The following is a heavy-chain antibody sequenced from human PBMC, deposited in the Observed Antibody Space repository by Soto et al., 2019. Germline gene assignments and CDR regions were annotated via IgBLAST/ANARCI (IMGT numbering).Heavy chain of an antibody. CDR3: ARVFLTGTTRSSFDY. V-gene: IGHV1-69*01. J-gene: IGHJ4*02. CDR1: GGTFSSYA. CDR2: IIPIFGTA. Sequence: QVQLVQSGAEVKKPGSSVKVSCKASGGTFSSYAISWVRQAPGQGLEWMGGIIPIFGTANYAQKFQGRVTITAEESTSTAYMELSSLRSEETAVYYCARVFLTGTTRSSFDYWGQGTLVTVFS. D-gene: IGHD1-7*01.